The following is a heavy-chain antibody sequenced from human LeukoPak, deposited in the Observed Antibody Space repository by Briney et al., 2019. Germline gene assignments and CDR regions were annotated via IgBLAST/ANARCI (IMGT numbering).Heavy chain of an antibody. J-gene: IGHJ4*02. CDR1: GFTFSGSA. Sequence: GGSLRLSCAASGFTFSGSAMHWVRQAPDKGLEWVAVISYDGSNKYYADSVKGRFTISRDNSKNTLYLQMNSLRADDTAVYYCARDRDSSGWYEGFDYWGQGTLVTVSS. CDR3: ARDRDSSGWYEGFDY. CDR2: ISYDGSNK. D-gene: IGHD6-19*01. V-gene: IGHV3-30-3*01.